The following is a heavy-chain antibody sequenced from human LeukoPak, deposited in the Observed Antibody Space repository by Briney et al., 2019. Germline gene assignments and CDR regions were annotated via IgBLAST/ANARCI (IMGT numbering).Heavy chain of an antibody. CDR3: ARGRGVYGGSFYNWFDP. V-gene: IGHV1-2*02. J-gene: IGHJ5*02. CDR2: INPNSGGT. D-gene: IGHD1-26*01. Sequence: ASVKVSCKASGYTFTGYYMHWVRQAPGQGLEWMGWINPNSGGTNYAQNFQGRVTMTRDTSISTAYMELSRLTSDDTAGYYCARGRGVYGGSFYNWFDPWGQGTLVTVSS. CDR1: GYTFTGYY.